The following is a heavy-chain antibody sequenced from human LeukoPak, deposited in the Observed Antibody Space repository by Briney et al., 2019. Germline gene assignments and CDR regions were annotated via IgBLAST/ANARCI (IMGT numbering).Heavy chain of an antibody. CDR1: GFNFGDYA. Sequence: GGSLRLSCTASGFNFGDYAMNWFRQAPGMGLEWVGFIRSKTYGGATDYAASVKGRFTISRDDSKSIAFLQMNGLKTEDTAVYYCTRQRAYYYYYGVDVWGQGTTVTVSS. J-gene: IGHJ6*02. CDR2: IRSKTYGGAT. CDR3: TRQRAYYYYYGVDV. V-gene: IGHV3-49*03.